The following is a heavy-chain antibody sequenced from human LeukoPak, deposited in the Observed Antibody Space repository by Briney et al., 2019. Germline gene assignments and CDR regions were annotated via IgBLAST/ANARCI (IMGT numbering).Heavy chain of an antibody. CDR2: INHSGST. Sequence: SETLSLTCTVSGGSISCYYWSWIRQPAGKGLEWIGEINHSGSTNYNPSLKSRVTISVDTSKNQFSLKLSSVTAADAAVYYCARVESWIQLWLPDYWGQGTLVTVSS. D-gene: IGHD5-18*01. CDR3: ARVESWIQLWLPDY. V-gene: IGHV4-34*01. J-gene: IGHJ4*02. CDR1: GGSISCYY.